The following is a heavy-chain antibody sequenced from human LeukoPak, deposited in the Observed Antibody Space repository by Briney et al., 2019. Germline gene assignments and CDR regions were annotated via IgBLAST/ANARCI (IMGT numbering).Heavy chain of an antibody. Sequence: KPSETLSLTRTVPEDSISTNNYYWSWIRQPPGKGLEWVGTVDFSGTPYYSPSLNSRVSISVDTSRNQFYLLLKSVTAADTAVYYCTRGGDVSTVGIFWAQGPLVPVSS. J-gene: IGHJ4*02. V-gene: IGHV4-39*01. CDR3: TRGGDVSTVGIF. CDR2: VDFSGTP. D-gene: IGHD2-21*01. CDR1: EDSISTNNYY.